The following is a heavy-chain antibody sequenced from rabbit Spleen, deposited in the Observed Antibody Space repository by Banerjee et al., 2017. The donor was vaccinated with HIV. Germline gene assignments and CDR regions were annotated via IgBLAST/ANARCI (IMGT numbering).Heavy chain of an antibody. V-gene: IGHV1S40*01. CDR3: ARDSASSFSSYGMDL. Sequence: QVLEEFGGELGKPGAFLTPPWTAFGFSFHFSHLLVRGRQAPGKGLEWIACIDTGSRDFTYYASWAKGRFTISKTSSTTVTLQMTSLTAADTATYFCARDSASSFSSYGMDLWGPGTLVTVS. CDR2: IDTGSRDFT. CDR1: GFSFHFSHL. J-gene: IGHJ6*01. D-gene: IGHD8-1*01.